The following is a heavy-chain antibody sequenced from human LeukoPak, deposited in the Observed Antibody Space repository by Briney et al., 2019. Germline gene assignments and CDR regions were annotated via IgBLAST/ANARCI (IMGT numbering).Heavy chain of an antibody. CDR1: GGSISSYY. CDR2: IYYSGST. Sequence: KPSETLSLTCTVSGGSISSYYWSWIRQPPGKGLEWIGFIYYSGSTNYNPSLKSRVTISVDTSKNQFSLKLTSVTAADTAVYYCAREGDLGDNWFDPWGQGTLVTVSS. V-gene: IGHV4-59*01. D-gene: IGHD2-21*01. J-gene: IGHJ5*02. CDR3: AREGDLGDNWFDP.